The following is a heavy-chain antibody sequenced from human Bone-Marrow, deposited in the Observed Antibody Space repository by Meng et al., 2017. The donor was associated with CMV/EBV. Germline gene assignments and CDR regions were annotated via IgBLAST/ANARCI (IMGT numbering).Heavy chain of an antibody. D-gene: IGHD3-9*01. V-gene: IGHV1-18*01. CDR2: ISTKNGDT. J-gene: IGHJ5*02. CDR3: ARSSYDILTGQNWFDP. Sequence: GYTLGNIRITWVRQAPGQGLEWMGWISTKNGDTSSARKVQRRVTMTADTSTNTAYMELRNLRSDDTATYYCARSSYDILTGQNWFDPWGQGTLVTVSS. CDR1: GYTLGNIR.